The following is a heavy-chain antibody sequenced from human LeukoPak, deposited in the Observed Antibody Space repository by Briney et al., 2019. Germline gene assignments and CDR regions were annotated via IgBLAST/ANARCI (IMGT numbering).Heavy chain of an antibody. V-gene: IGHV3-30*02. CDR1: GISFRSYG. J-gene: IGHJ4*02. Sequence: GGSLRLSCAASGISFRSYGMHWVRQAPGKGLEWVTFIWYDASNKYYAESVKGRFTISRDNSRNTVFLQMNSLRAEDTAVYYCATDISTHYFGSWGQGTLVTVSS. CDR2: IWYDASNK. D-gene: IGHD3-9*01. CDR3: ATDISTHYFGS.